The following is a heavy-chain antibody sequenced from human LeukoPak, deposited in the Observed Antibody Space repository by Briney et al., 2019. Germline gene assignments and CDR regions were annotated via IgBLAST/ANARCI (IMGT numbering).Heavy chain of an antibody. CDR1: GFTFSSYA. V-gene: IGHV3-23*01. J-gene: IGHJ4*02. D-gene: IGHD2-15*01. Sequence: PGGSLRLSCAASGFTFSSYAMSWVRQAPGKGLEWVSAITATSSSTHDADSVKGRFTISRHNSKNTLYLQMNSLRAEDTAVYYCARVVDGSCRHWGQGTLVTVSS. CDR3: ARVVDGSCRH. CDR2: ITATSSST.